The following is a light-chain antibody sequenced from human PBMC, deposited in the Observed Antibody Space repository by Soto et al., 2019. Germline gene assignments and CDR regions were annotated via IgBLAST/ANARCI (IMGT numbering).Light chain of an antibody. J-gene: IGKJ5*01. Sequence: DVEITQTPSSVSESVGDRFTITCRASQVIYIWIAWYQQKPGRAPKLLIFAASNLQSGVPVRFSGSGSGTDFILSINSLQPEDVTTYYCQQLAIFPLTFGQGTRLEIK. V-gene: IGKV1-12*01. CDR1: QVIYIW. CDR3: QQLAIFPLT. CDR2: AAS.